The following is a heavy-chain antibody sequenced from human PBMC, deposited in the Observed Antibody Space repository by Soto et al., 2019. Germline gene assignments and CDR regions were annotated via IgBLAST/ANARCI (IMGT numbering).Heavy chain of an antibody. Sequence: QVQLVQSGAEVKKPGASVKVSCKASGYTFTGYYMHWVRQAPGQGLEWMGWINPNSGGTNYAQKFQGRVTMTRDTSIRTADMELGRRRSEDTAVYYCARDKGPGFDYWGQGPLVTVSS. CDR2: INPNSGGT. CDR3: ARDKGPGFDY. V-gene: IGHV1-2*02. CDR1: GYTFTGYY. J-gene: IGHJ4*02.